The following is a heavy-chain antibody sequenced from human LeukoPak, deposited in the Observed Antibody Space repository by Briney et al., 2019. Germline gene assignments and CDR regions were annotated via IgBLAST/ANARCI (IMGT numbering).Heavy chain of an antibody. Sequence: SETLSLTCSVSGGSIRSYYWSWIRQPPGKGLEWIGYISDSGSTDYKPSLKSRVSMSVDTSKNQFSLKLSSVTAADTAVYYCARGIYYLIEYWGQGTLVTVSS. CDR2: ISDSGST. D-gene: IGHD3-10*01. CDR3: ARGIYYLIEY. V-gene: IGHV4-59*08. CDR1: GGSIRSYY. J-gene: IGHJ4*02.